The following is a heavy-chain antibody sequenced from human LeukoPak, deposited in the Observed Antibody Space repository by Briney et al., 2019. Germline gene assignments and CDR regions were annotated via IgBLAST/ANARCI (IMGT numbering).Heavy chain of an antibody. CDR1: GGSFSGYY. Sequence: SETLSLTCAVYGGSFSGYYWSWIRQPPGKGLEWIGEINHSGSTNYNPSLKSRVTISVDTSKNQFSLKLSSVTAADTAVYYCARDNFYYGSGSDYYYYYYMDVWGKGTTVTVSS. CDR3: ARDNFYYGSGSDYYYYYYMDV. CDR2: INHSGST. D-gene: IGHD3-10*01. V-gene: IGHV4-34*01. J-gene: IGHJ6*03.